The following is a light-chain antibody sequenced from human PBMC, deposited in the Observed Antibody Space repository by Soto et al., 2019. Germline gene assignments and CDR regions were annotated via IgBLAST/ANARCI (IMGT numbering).Light chain of an antibody. Sequence: EIVLTQSPGSLSLSPGERATLSCRASQSVSSTFFAWYQQRPGQAPRLLMYGASSRATGIPERFSGSGSGTDFTLTISRLEHEDFAVYYCQQFDSSVTFGQGTKVDIK. CDR1: QSVSSTF. J-gene: IGKJ1*01. V-gene: IGKV3-20*01. CDR2: GAS. CDR3: QQFDSSVT.